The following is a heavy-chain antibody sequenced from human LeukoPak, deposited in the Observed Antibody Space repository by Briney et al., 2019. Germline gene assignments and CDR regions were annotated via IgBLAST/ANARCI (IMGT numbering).Heavy chain of an antibody. CDR1: GFSFSSYR. Sequence: SGGSLRLSCAASGFSFSSYRMNWVRQAPGKGLEWVGFIRSKAYGGTTEYAASVKGRFTISRDDSKSIAYLQMNSLKTEDTAVYYCTRDPARGYYGSGSHTDYWGQGTLVTVSS. J-gene: IGHJ4*02. V-gene: IGHV3-49*04. CDR3: TRDPARGYYGSGSHTDY. D-gene: IGHD3-10*01. CDR2: IRSKAYGGTT.